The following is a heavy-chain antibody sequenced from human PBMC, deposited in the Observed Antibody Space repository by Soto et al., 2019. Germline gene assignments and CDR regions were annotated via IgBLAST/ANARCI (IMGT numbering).Heavy chain of an antibody. CDR2: IYSSGNA. CDR3: AKGRGFYSDNYFDP. D-gene: IGHD3-22*01. CDR1: LHSISNYY. V-gene: IGHV4-4*07. J-gene: IGHJ5*02. Sequence: PPEALSLPWRRSLHSISNYYWTWIREPAGKGLEWIGHIYSSGNANYNPSLKSRVTMSLDTSKNQFSLSLKSVTAADTAIYYCAKGRGFYSDNYFDPWGQGNQV.